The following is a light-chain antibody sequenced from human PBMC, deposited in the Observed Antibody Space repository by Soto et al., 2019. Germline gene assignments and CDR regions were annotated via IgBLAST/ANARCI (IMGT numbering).Light chain of an antibody. CDR3: SSYTPSSTRYV. CDR2: DVS. V-gene: IGLV2-14*01. Sequence: QSALTQPASVSGSPGQSITISCTGTSSDVGGYNYVSWYQQHPDKAPKLIIYDVSNRPSGVSNRFSGSKSGNTASLTISVLQAEDEADYSCSSYTPSSTRYVFGTGTKLTVL. CDR1: SSDVGGYNY. J-gene: IGLJ1*01.